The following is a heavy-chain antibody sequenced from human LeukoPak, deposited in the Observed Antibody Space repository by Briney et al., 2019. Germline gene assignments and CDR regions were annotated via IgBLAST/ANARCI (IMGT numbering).Heavy chain of an antibody. V-gene: IGHV4-39*07. CDR2: IYYSGST. CDR3: ARADITGIFDY. Sequence: PSETLSLTCTVSGGSISSSSYYWGWVRQPPGKGLEWIGSIYYSGSTYYNPSLKSRVTISVDTSKNQFSLKLSSVTAADTAVYYCARADITGIFDYWGQGTLVTVSS. J-gene: IGHJ4*02. CDR1: GGSISSSSYY. D-gene: IGHD2-8*02.